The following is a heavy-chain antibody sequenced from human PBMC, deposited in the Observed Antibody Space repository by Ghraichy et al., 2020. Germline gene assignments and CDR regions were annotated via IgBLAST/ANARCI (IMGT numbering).Heavy chain of an antibody. CDR1: GYTFTGYY. Sequence: ASVKVSCKASGYTFTGYYMHWVRQAPGQGLEWMGWINPNSGGTNYAQKFQGWVTMTRDTSISTAYMELSRLRSDDTAVYYCARDPGYCTGGVCYENYYGMDVWGQGTTVTVSS. J-gene: IGHJ6*02. CDR3: ARDPGYCTGGVCYENYYGMDV. CDR2: INPNSGGT. D-gene: IGHD2-8*02. V-gene: IGHV1-2*04.